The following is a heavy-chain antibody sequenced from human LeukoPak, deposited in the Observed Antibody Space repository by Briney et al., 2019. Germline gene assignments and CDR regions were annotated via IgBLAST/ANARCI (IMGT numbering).Heavy chain of an antibody. J-gene: IGHJ4*02. D-gene: IGHD5-12*01. Sequence: PGRSLRLSCAASGFTFSNYAMHWVRQAPGKGLEWVANIKQDGSEKYYVGSVKGRFTISRDNTKNSLYLQMNSLRAEDTAVYYCAREGGYGGVFDYWGQGTLVTVSS. CDR2: IKQDGSEK. CDR1: GFTFSNYA. V-gene: IGHV3-7*03. CDR3: AREGGYGGVFDY.